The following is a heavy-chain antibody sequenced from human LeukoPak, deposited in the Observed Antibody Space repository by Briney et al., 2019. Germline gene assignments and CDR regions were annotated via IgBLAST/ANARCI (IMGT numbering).Heavy chain of an antibody. CDR3: ARDQGALNFDY. Sequence: SETLSLTCTVSGGSISSSSYYWNWIRQPPGKGLEWIGYIYYSGSTNYNPSLKSRVTISVDTSKNQFSLKLSSVTAADTAVYYCARDQGALNFDYWGQGTLVTVSS. CDR1: GGSISSSSYY. J-gene: IGHJ4*02. D-gene: IGHD3-16*01. CDR2: IYYSGST. V-gene: IGHV4-61*01.